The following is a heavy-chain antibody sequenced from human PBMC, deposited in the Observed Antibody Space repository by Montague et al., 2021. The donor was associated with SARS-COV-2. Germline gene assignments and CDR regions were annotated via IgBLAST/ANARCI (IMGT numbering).Heavy chain of an antibody. V-gene: IGHV4-59*12. CDR2: IYYSGST. D-gene: IGHD2/OR15-2a*01. J-gene: IGHJ4*02. CDR1: GGSISSYY. CDR3: TRARSKAIDY. Sequence: SETLSLTCTVSGGSISSYYWSWIRQPPGKGLEWIGYIYYSGSTNYNPALKSRVTISIDTSKNQFFLRLSSVTAADTALYFCTRARSKAIDYWGQGALVTVSS.